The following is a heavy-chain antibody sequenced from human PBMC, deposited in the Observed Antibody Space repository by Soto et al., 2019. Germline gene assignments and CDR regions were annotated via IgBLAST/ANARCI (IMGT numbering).Heavy chain of an antibody. CDR1: GGSISSHY. CDR2: MYNSGST. V-gene: IGHV4-59*08. J-gene: IGHJ4*02. D-gene: IGHD3-10*01. CDR3: ASMGYHYGSGSYPLDY. Sequence: SETLSLTCTVSGGSISSHYCTWIRQPPGKGLEWIGFMYNSGSTHYNPSLKSRVTISLDTSKNQFSLNLRSVTAADTAVYYCASMGYHYGSGSYPLDYWGQGTLVTVSS.